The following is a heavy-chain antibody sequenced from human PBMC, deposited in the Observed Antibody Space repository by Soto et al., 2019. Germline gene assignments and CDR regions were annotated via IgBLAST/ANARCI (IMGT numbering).Heavy chain of an antibody. J-gene: IGHJ5*02. Sequence: PGVSLRLSCAASGFTFSSYGMHWVRQAPGKGLEWVAVISYDGSNKYYADSVKGRFTISRDNTQNSVFLQMNSLRAEDTAVYYCTRVHMLAVPAASPWFDPWGQGTRVTVSS. CDR3: TRVHMLAVPAASPWFDP. V-gene: IGHV3-30*03. D-gene: IGHD2-2*01. CDR1: GFTFSSYG. CDR2: ISYDGSNK.